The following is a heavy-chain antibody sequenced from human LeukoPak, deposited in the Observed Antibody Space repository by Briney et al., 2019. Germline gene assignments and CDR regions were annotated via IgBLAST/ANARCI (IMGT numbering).Heavy chain of an antibody. J-gene: IGHJ4*02. D-gene: IGHD3-16*01. Sequence: GGSLRLSCAASGFTFSSYSMNWVRQAPGKGLEWVSFISSSSSYIYYADSVKGRFTISRDNAKNSLYLQMNSLRAEDTAVYYCAKVRWGSDNALDSWGQGTLVTGSS. CDR2: ISSSSSYI. CDR1: GFTFSSYS. V-gene: IGHV3-21*01. CDR3: AKVRWGSDNALDS.